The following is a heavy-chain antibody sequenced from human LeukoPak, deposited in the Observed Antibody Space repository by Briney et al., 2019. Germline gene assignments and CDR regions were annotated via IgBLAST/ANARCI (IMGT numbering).Heavy chain of an antibody. D-gene: IGHD5-12*01. CDR1: GYTFTSYG. CDR2: ISAYNGNT. CDR3: ARDYQAVATGDFDY. J-gene: IGHJ4*02. V-gene: IGHV1-18*01. Sequence: ASVKVSCKASGYTFTSYGISWVRQAPGQGLEWMGWISAYNGNTNYAQKLQGRVTMTTDTSTSTAYMELRSLRSDDTAVYYCARDYQAVATGDFDYWGQGTLVTVSS.